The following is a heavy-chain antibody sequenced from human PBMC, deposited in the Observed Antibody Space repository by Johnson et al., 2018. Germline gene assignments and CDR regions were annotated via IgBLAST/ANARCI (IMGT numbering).Heavy chain of an antibody. CDR3: ITVSVTVVGTPT. V-gene: IGHV3-15*07. CDR1: GFTLSSVW. D-gene: IGHD2-15*01. J-gene: IGHJ5*02. Sequence: VQLQEAGGGLVKPGGSLGLSCAASGFTLSSVWVNWVRQAPGKGLEWVGRITGKAGGGTTDYGAPVKGRFIISRDDSKNTVYLQMNSLKTDDTAVYYLITVSVTVVGTPTWGQGTLVTVSS. CDR2: ITGKAGGGTT.